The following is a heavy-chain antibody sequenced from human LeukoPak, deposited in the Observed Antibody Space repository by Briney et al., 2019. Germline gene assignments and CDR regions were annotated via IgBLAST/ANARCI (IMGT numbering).Heavy chain of an antibody. Sequence: ASETLSLTCTVSGGSLDSYYWTWIRQPPGKGLEWIAYIYKASTNYNPSLKSRATITVHTSRNQFSLKLRSVTAADRAVYYCARGRTSGGYPHFDSWGQGIQVTVSS. CDR2: IYKAST. D-gene: IGHD6-19*01. CDR3: ARGRTSGGYPHFDS. J-gene: IGHJ4*02. CDR1: GGSLDSYY. V-gene: IGHV4-59*01.